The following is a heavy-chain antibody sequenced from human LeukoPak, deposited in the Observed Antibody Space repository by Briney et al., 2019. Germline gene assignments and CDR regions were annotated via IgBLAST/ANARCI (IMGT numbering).Heavy chain of an antibody. CDR2: ISSSSSYI. J-gene: IGHJ4*02. CDR3: ATGAPYYYDSSGYSPYYFDY. D-gene: IGHD3-22*01. V-gene: IGHV3-21*01. CDR1: GFTFSTYS. Sequence: GGSLRLSCAASGFTFSTYSMNWVRQAPGKGLEWVSSISSSSSYIYYADSVKGRFTISRDNAKKSLYLQMNSLRAEDTAVYYCATGAPYYYDSSGYSPYYFDYWGQGTLVTVSS.